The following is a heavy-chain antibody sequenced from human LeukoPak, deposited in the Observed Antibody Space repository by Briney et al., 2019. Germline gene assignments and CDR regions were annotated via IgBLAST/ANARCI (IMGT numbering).Heavy chain of an antibody. V-gene: IGHV3-11*04. Sequence: GGSLRLSCAASGFTFSDYYMGWIRQAPGKGLEWVSTIKGIGPTTYYADSLKGRFTISRDNAKNSLFLQMSSLRADDTAIYYCARAGELRYMDVWGKGTAVTVSS. CDR1: GFTFSDYY. J-gene: IGHJ6*03. D-gene: IGHD3-16*01. CDR3: ARAGELRYMDV. CDR2: IKGIGPTT.